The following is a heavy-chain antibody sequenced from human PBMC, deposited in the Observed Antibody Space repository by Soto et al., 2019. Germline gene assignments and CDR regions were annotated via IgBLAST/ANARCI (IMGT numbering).Heavy chain of an antibody. CDR1: GGSFSGYY. Sequence: SQTLSLTCAVYGGSFSGYYWSWIRQPPGKGLEWIGEINHSGSTNYNPSLKSRVTISVDTSKNQFSLKLSSVTAADTAVYYCARGLRYFDWLLPDWGQGTLVTVSS. V-gene: IGHV4-34*01. CDR3: ARGLRYFDWLLPD. D-gene: IGHD3-9*01. CDR2: INHSGST. J-gene: IGHJ4*02.